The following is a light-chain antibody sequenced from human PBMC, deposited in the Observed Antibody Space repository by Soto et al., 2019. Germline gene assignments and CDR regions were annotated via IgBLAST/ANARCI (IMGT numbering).Light chain of an antibody. CDR3: QQYEVHST. V-gene: IGKV1-5*03. Sequence: DIQMTQSPSTLSASVGGRVTLNCRASQSVSSHLAWYQQKPGKAPKLLIYRASTLENGVPSRFTGSASGTDFSLTISSLQPDYFATYYCQQYEVHSTFGQGTKVDIK. CDR1: QSVSSH. J-gene: IGKJ1*01. CDR2: RAS.